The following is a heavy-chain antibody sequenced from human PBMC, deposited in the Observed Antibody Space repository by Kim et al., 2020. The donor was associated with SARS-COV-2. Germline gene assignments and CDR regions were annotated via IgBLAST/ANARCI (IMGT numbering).Heavy chain of an antibody. CDR2: IIPIFGTA. CDR1: GGTFSSYA. J-gene: IGHJ6*02. CDR3: ASRLGFGELTWGYYYGMDV. Sequence: SVKVSCKASGGTFSSYAISWVRQAPGQGLEWMGGIIPIFGTANYAQKFQGRVTITADESTSTAYMELSSLRSEDTAVYYCASRLGFGELTWGYYYGMDVWGQGTTVTVSS. D-gene: IGHD3-10*01. V-gene: IGHV1-69*13.